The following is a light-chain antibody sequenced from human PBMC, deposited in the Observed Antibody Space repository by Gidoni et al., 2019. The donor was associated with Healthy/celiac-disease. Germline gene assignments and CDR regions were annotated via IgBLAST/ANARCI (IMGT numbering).Light chain of an antibody. CDR1: QSISSY. Sequence: DIQMTQSPSSLSASVGDRVTITFRASQSISSYLNWYQQKPGKAPKLLIYAASSLQSGVPSRFSGSGSGTEFTLTISSLQPEDFATYYCQQSYSTLYTFGQGTKLEIK. J-gene: IGKJ2*01. V-gene: IGKV1-39*01. CDR2: AAS. CDR3: QQSYSTLYT.